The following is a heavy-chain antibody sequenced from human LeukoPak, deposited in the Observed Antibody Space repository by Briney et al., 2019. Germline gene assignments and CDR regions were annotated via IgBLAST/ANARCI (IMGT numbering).Heavy chain of an antibody. CDR3: ARRKEVQTTFDY. Sequence: GRSLRLSCAASGFVFSNSWMGWVRLAPGKGLEWVANIKEDGSETYYVDSVKGRFTISRDNAKNSLDLQMNSLRDEDTAVYYCARRKEVQTTFDYWGQGTLVTVSS. CDR2: IKEDGSET. J-gene: IGHJ4*02. V-gene: IGHV3-7*01. D-gene: IGHD4/OR15-4a*01. CDR1: GFVFSNSW.